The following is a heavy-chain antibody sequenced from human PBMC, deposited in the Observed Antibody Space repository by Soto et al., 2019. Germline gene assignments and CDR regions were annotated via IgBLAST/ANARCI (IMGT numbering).Heavy chain of an antibody. Sequence: GGSLRLSCAASGFTFSSYAMSWVRQAPGKGLEWVSAISGSGGSTYYADSVKGRFTISRDNSKNTLYLQMNSLRAEDTAVYYCARVLRFLEWLSVGAFDIWGQGTMVTVSS. CDR2: ISGSGGST. CDR1: GFTFSSYA. CDR3: ARVLRFLEWLSVGAFDI. D-gene: IGHD3-3*01. J-gene: IGHJ3*02. V-gene: IGHV3-23*01.